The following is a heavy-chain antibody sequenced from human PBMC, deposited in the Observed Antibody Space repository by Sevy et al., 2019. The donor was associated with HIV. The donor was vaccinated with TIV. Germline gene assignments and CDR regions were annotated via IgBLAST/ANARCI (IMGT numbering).Heavy chain of an antibody. V-gene: IGHV3-23*01. CDR1: GFTFTSYA. CDR2: ISGSGGRK. Sequence: GGSLRLSCAASGFTFTSYAMSWVRQAPGKGLEWVSAISGSGGRKYYADSVKGRFTISRDNSKNTLNLQMNSLRAEDTAIYSSAKPTSYVYGASSDPLPSSRNDDWGQGTLVSVSS. D-gene: IGHD3-10*01. J-gene: IGHJ4*02. CDR3: AKPTSYVYGASSDPLPSSRNDD.